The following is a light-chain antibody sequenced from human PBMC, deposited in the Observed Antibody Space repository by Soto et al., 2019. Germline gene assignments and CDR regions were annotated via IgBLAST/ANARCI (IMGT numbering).Light chain of an antibody. CDR1: QVISTS. Sequence: DIQLTQSPSFLSPSIGESVTITCRASQVISTSLAWYQVKPGKAPKILIYAASTFESGVPSRFSATGAGTTVSPTITSLQPDDFATYYCQQLYDSHGTFGQGTKLEIK. CDR2: AAS. V-gene: IGKV1-9*01. CDR3: QQLYDSHGT. J-gene: IGKJ5*01.